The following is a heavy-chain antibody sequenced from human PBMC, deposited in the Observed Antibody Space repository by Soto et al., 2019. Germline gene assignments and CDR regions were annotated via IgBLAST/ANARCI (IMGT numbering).Heavy chain of an antibody. CDR2: IYYSGST. Sequence: SETLSLTCTVSGGSVSSGSYYWSWIRQPPGKGLEWIGYIYYSGSTNYNPSLKIRVTISVDTSKNQFSLKLSSVTAAVTAVYYCARESRYCSITSYYYYYYYIDVWGKVTTVTVSS. D-gene: IGHD2-2*01. V-gene: IGHV4-61*01. CDR1: GGSVSSGSYY. J-gene: IGHJ6*03. CDR3: ARESRYCSITSYYYYYYYIDV.